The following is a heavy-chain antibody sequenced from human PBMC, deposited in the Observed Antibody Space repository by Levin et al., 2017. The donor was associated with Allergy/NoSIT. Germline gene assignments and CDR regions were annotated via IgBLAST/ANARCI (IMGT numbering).Heavy chain of an antibody. CDR1: FFFFLLSS. Sequence: GGSLSLSCVASFFFFLLSSLHWVSQAPGKGLEWVAVIWYDGSNKYYADSVKGRFTLSLSHSKNTLYLQMNSLRAEDTAVYYCVRDYYESSGYYLGVWYYFDYWGQGTLVTVSS. CDR3: VRDYYESSGYYLGVWYYFDY. V-gene: IGHV3-33*01. CDR2: IWYDGSNK. D-gene: IGHD3-22*01. J-gene: IGHJ4*02.